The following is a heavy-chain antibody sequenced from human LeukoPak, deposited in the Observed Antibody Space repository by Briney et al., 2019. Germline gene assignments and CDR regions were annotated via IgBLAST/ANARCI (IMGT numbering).Heavy chain of an antibody. D-gene: IGHD3-22*01. CDR2: IWYDGGNK. V-gene: IGHV3-33*01. CDR1: GFTFSDSG. J-gene: IGHJ4*02. CDR3: ARGYYNHTSGYWGIDY. Sequence: GGSLRLSCAASGFTFSDSGMHWVRQAPGKGLEWVSLIWYDGGNKYYADSVKGRYTISRDNSENTLYLQMNSLRAEDTAVYYCARGYYNHTSGYWGIDYWGQGTLVTVSS.